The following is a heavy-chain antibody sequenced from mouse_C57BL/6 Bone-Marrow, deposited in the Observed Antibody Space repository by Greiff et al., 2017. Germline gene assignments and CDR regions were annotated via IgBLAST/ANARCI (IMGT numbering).Heavy chain of an antibody. V-gene: IGHV7-1*01. CDR3: ARYAGLRRPWFAY. CDR1: GFNFSDFY. J-gene: IGHJ3*01. Sequence: EVKLMESGGGLVQSGRSLRLSCATSGFNFSDFYMEWVRQAPGKGLEWIAASRNKANDYTTEYSASVKGRFIVSRDTSQSILYLQMNALRAEDTAIYYCARYAGLRRPWFAYWGQGTLVTVSA. CDR2: SRNKANDYTT. D-gene: IGHD2-4*01.